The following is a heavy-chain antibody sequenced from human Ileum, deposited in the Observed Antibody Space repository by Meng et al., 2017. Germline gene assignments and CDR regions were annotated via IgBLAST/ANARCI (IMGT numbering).Heavy chain of an antibody. CDR3: ARAYNGSGSYYSFVY. Sequence: SETLSLTCPLSGGSISTYYWSWIRQPPGKGLEWIGYIYYSGSTNYNPSLKSRVTISIDTSKNQFSLKLRSVTAADTAVYYCARAYNGSGSYYSFVYWGQGTLVTVSS. CDR1: GGSISTYY. D-gene: IGHD3-10*01. V-gene: IGHV4-59*01. CDR2: IYYSGST. J-gene: IGHJ4*02.